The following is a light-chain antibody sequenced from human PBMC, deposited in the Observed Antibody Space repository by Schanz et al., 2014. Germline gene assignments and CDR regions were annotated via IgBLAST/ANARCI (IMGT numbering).Light chain of an antibody. V-gene: IGLV1-51*01. CDR2: DNN. CDR1: SSNIGNNY. Sequence: QSVLTQPPSVSAAPGQKVTISCSGSSSNIGNNYVSWYQQLPGTAPKLLISDNNKRPSGIPDRFSGSKSGTSATLGITGLQTGDEADYYCGTWDSSLSVVLFGGGTKLTVL. J-gene: IGLJ2*01. CDR3: GTWDSSLSVVL.